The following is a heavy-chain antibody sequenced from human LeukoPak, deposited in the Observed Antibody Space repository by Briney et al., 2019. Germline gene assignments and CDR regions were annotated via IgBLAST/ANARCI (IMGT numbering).Heavy chain of an antibody. J-gene: IGHJ4*02. CDR1: GGSISSFY. CDR2: IYGSGST. V-gene: IGHV4-4*07. D-gene: IGHD4-23*01. Sequence: PSETLSLTCTVSGGSISSFYWSWIRQPAGKALQWIGRIYGSGSTDYNPSLKSRVTMSIDTSKNQFSLQLSSVTVADTAVYYCARDCDYGGNRLDYFDYWGQGTLVTVSS. CDR3: ARDCDYGGNRLDYFDY.